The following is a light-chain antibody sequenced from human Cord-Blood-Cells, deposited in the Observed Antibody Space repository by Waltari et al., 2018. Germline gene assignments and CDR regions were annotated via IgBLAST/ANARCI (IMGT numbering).Light chain of an antibody. CDR3: QQYDNLPLT. V-gene: IGKV1-33*01. Sequence: DIQMTQSPSSLSASVGDRVTITCQASQDISNYLNWCQQKPGKAPKLLIYDASNLETGVPSRFSGSGSGTDFTFTISSLQPEDIATYYCQQYDNLPLTFGGGTKGRSN. J-gene: IGKJ4*01. CDR2: DAS. CDR1: QDISNY.